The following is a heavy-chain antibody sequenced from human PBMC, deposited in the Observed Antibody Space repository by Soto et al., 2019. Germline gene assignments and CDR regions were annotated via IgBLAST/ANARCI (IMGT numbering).Heavy chain of an antibody. V-gene: IGHV3-48*01. D-gene: IGHD3-3*01. CDR2: LSSSSRTI. Sequence: EVQLVESGGGLVQPGGSLRLSCAASGFTFSSYNMNWVRQAPGKGLEWVSYLSSSSRTIYYADSVKGRFSISRDNARNSLYLQMSSLRAEDTAVYYCARDRVALYNWLDPWGQGTLVTVSS. CDR3: ARDRVALYNWLDP. CDR1: GFTFSSYN. J-gene: IGHJ5*02.